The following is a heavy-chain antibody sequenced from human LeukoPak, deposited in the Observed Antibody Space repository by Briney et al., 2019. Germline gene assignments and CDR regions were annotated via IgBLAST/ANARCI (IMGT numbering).Heavy chain of an antibody. J-gene: IGHJ4*02. CDR1: GGSISSSSYY. CDR3: AREFYYDSSGFGY. V-gene: IGHV4-61*01. Sequence: SETLSLTCTVSGGSISSSSYYWGWIRQPPGKGLEWIGYIYYSGSTNYNPSLKSRVTISVDTSKNQFSLKLSSVTAADTAVYYCAREFYYDSSGFGYWGQGTLVTVSS. CDR2: IYYSGST. D-gene: IGHD3-22*01.